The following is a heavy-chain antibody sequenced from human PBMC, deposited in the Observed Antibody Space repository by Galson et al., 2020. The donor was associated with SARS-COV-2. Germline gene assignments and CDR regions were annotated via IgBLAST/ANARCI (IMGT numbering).Heavy chain of an antibody. J-gene: IGHJ2*01. V-gene: IGHV3-9*01. CDR1: GLTFDDHA. Sequence: GGSLRLSCVLSGLTFDDHAMPWVRQVSGKGLEWVAGINWNSGTIGYVDSVRGRFTISRDNAKHSLYLQMRSLRREDTAVHYCTTGGLGGASWDFGLWGRGTLVTVSS. D-gene: IGHD3-16*01. CDR2: INWNSGTI. CDR3: TTGGLGGASWDFGL.